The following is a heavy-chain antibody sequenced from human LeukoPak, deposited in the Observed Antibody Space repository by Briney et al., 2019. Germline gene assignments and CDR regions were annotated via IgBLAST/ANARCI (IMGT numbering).Heavy chain of an antibody. CDR1: GFIFSSHG. J-gene: IGHJ5*02. CDR3: AKSFLEQWLVRPYNWFDP. D-gene: IGHD6-19*01. CDR2: ISGSGGST. Sequence: PGGSLRLSCVASGFIFSSHGMHWVRQAPGKGLEWVSAISGSGGSTYYADSVKGRFTISRDNSKNTLYLQMNSLRAEDTAVYYCAKSFLEQWLVRPYNWFDPWGQGTLVTVSS. V-gene: IGHV3-23*01.